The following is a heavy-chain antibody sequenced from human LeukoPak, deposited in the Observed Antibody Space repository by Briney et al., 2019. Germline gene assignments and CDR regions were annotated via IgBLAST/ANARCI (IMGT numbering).Heavy chain of an antibody. V-gene: IGHV4-38-2*01. CDR1: SYSITRGYY. D-gene: IGHD3-9*01. CDR3: ARVLGPTGYFEY. J-gene: IGHJ4*02. CDR2: VYHSGST. Sequence: SETLSLTCDVSSYSITRGYYWGWVRQAPGKRLEWIGNVYHSGSTHFNPSLQSRVTISVDTSKNQFSLKLTSVTAADTAVYYCARVLGPTGYFEYWGQGTLVSVST.